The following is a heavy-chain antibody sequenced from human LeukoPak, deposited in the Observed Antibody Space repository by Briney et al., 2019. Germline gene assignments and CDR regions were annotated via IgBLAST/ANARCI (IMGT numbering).Heavy chain of an antibody. Sequence: GESLQISCKASGYSFTSYWIGWMRQMPGKGLEWMGIIYPGDSDTRYSPSFQGQVTISADKSINTAYLQWNSLKASDTAMYYCARFVGACSGGSCYSDYWGQGTLVTVSS. CDR3: ARFVGACSGGSCYSDY. CDR2: IYPGDSDT. V-gene: IGHV5-51*01. J-gene: IGHJ4*02. D-gene: IGHD2-15*01. CDR1: GYSFTSYW.